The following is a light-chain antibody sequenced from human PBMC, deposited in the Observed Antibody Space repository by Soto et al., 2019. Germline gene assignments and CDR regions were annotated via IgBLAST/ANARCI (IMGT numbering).Light chain of an antibody. V-gene: IGKV3-20*01. CDR2: GVS. Sequence: EIVLTQSPGTLSLSPGERATLSCRARQTITLNYLAWYQQKPGQAPRLLIYGVSTRATGIPDKFSGSGSGTDFTLTISRLEPEDFAVYYCQQYGSSPFTFGPGSKVDIK. CDR3: QQYGSSPFT. J-gene: IGKJ3*01. CDR1: QTITLNY.